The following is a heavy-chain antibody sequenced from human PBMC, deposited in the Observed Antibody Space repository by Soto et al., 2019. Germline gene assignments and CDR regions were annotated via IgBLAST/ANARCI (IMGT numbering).Heavy chain of an antibody. CDR2: ISGSGGGT. V-gene: IGHV3-23*01. CDR1: GFIFRSYA. J-gene: IGHJ4*02. CDR3: AKAPGFSVTTGFDC. Sequence: EVQLSESGGGLVQPGGSLRVSCAASGFIFRSYAMSWVRQAPGKGLEWVSVISGSGGGTSYADSVKGRFTISRDNSKNTLYLQMNSLRAEDTAVYYCAKAPGFSVTTGFDCWGQGTLVTVSS. D-gene: IGHD4-17*01.